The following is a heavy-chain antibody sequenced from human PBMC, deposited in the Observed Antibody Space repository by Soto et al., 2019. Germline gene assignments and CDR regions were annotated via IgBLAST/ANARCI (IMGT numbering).Heavy chain of an antibody. D-gene: IGHD6-13*01. CDR3: AKGEYSSSWLGSHFDY. CDR1: GFTFSSYG. Sequence: QVQLVESGGGVVQPGRSLRLSCAASGFTFSSYGMHWVRQAPGKGLEWVAVISYDGSNKYYADSVKGRFTISRDNSKNTLYLQMNSLRAEDTAVYYCAKGEYSSSWLGSHFDYWGQGTLVTVSS. CDR2: ISYDGSNK. V-gene: IGHV3-30*18. J-gene: IGHJ4*02.